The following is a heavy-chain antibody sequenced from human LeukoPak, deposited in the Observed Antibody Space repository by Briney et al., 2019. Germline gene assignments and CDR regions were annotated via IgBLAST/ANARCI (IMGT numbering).Heavy chain of an antibody. CDR3: ARTLAARDTSAYIDY. J-gene: IGHJ4*02. CDR1: GFTFSNYW. D-gene: IGHD3-22*01. CDR2: IKEDGSED. Sequence: GGSLRLSCAASGFTFSNYWMTWVRQAPGKGLEWVANIKEDGSEDNYVDSVKGRFTISRDNARNSLYLQMNSLRDEDTAVYFCARTLAARDTSAYIDYWGQGTLVTV. V-gene: IGHV3-7*01.